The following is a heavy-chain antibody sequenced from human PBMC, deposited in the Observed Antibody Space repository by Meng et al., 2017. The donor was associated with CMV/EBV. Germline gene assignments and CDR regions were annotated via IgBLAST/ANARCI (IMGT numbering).Heavy chain of an antibody. Sequence: GESLKISCAASGFTFSSYDMHWVRQATGKALEWVSAIGTAGDTYYPGSVKGRFTISRENAKNSLYLQMNSLRAGDTAVYYCARGVRGLLGWFDPWGQGTLVTVSS. V-gene: IGHV3-13*01. D-gene: IGHD2-15*01. CDR1: GFTFSSYD. J-gene: IGHJ5*02. CDR2: IGTAGDT. CDR3: ARGVRGLLGWFDP.